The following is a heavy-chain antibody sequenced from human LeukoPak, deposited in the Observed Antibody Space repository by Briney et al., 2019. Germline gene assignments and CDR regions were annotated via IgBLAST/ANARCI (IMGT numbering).Heavy chain of an antibody. Sequence: GRSLRLSCAASGFTFSSYGMHWVRQAPGKGLEWVAVISYDGSNKYYADSVKGRFTISRDNSKNTLYLQMNSLRAEDTAVYYCAKDRGTVTTEYYYYGMDVWGQGTTVNVSS. CDR3: AKDRGTVTTEYYYYGMDV. D-gene: IGHD4-17*01. J-gene: IGHJ6*02. CDR1: GFTFSSYG. CDR2: ISYDGSNK. V-gene: IGHV3-30*18.